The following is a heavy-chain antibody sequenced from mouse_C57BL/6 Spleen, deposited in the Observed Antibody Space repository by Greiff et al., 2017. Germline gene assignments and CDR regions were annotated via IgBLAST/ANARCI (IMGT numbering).Heavy chain of an antibody. V-gene: IGHV1-22*01. J-gene: IGHJ1*03. CDR3: GGGYDGYWYCDV. CDR1: GYTFTDYN. CDR2: INPNNGGT. Sequence: VQLQQSGPELVKPGASVKMSCKASGYTFTDYNMHWVKQSHGKSLEWIGYINPNNGGTSYNQKFKGKATLTVNKSSSTAYMELRSLTSEDSAVYYCGGGYDGYWYCDVWGTGTTVTVSS. D-gene: IGHD2-3*01.